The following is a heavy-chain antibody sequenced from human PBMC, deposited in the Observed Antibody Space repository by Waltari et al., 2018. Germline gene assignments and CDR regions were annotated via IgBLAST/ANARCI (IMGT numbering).Heavy chain of an antibody. D-gene: IGHD2-15*01. CDR2: IIPIFGTA. CDR3: ARDRARYCSGGSCYSYFDY. J-gene: IGHJ4*02. CDR1: GGTFSSYA. V-gene: IGHV1-69*01. Sequence: QVQLVQSGAEVKKPGSSVKVSCKASGGTFSSYAISWVRQAPGQGLEWMGGIIPIFGTANYAQKFQGRVTITADESTSTAYMELSSLRSEDTAVYYCARDRARYCSGGSCYSYFDYWGQGTLVTVSS.